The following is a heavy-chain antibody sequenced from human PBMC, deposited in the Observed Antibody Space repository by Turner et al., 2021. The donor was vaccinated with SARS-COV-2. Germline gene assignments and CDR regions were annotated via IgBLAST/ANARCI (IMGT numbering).Heavy chain of an antibody. CDR3: ARAIFRGLISWFDP. V-gene: IGHV3-13*04. J-gene: IGHJ5*02. CDR2: VGTAGDT. Sequence: EVQLVESGGGLVQPGGSLRLSCAASGFTFSNYDMHWVRQATGKGLEWVSAVGTAGDTYYPGSVKGRFTISRENGKNSLYLQMNSLRAGDTAVYYCARAIFRGLISWFDPWGQGTLVTVSS. CDR1: GFTFSNYD. D-gene: IGHD3-10*01.